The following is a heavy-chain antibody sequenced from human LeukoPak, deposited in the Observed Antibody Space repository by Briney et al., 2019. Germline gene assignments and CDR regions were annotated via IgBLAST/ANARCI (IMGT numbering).Heavy chain of an antibody. CDR1: GFTFYDYG. Sequence: GGSLRLSCAASGFTFYDYGMSCVRQAPGKGLGWVSGINRNDDITGYADSVKGRFSISRDNADNSLYLKMNSLRDAGTAFYSCARDSYAILTGYVGWFDPWGQGTLVTVSS. J-gene: IGHJ5*02. V-gene: IGHV3-20*04. CDR2: INRNDDIT. CDR3: ARDSYAILTGYVGWFDP. D-gene: IGHD3-9*01.